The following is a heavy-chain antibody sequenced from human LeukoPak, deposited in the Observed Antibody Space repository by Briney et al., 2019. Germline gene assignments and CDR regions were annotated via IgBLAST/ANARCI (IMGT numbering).Heavy chain of an antibody. CDR2: IRSNGDTT. D-gene: IGHD1-1*01. Sequence: GGSLRLSCTASGFTFSSLAMTWVRQAPGKGLEWVSTIRSNGDTTYNADSVKGRFTISRDNSENTLYLGLNSLRVEDTATFYCAKGQELDDGVFDSWGQGTMVTVSS. CDR1: GFTFSSLA. CDR3: AKGQELDDGVFDS. V-gene: IGHV3-23*01. J-gene: IGHJ4*02.